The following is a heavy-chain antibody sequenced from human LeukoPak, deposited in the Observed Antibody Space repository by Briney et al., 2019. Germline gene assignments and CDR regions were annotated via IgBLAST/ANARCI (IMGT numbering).Heavy chain of an antibody. CDR3: ARAFDRYFFDY. CDR1: GFTFSRNA. D-gene: IGHD3-9*01. J-gene: IGHJ4*02. Sequence: GGSLRLSCAASGFTFSRNALHWVRQAPGKGLEWVAVISYDGSNKYYADSVKGGFTIYRDNSKNTLHVQRNRLRAEDTAVYYCARAFDRYFFDYWGQGTLVTVSS. CDR2: ISYDGSNK. V-gene: IGHV3-30*04.